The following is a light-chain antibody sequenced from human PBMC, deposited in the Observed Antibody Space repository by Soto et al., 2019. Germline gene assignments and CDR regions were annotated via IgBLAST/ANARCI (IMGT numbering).Light chain of an antibody. J-gene: IGKJ5*01. Sequence: IVLTQSPGTLSLSPGETATLSCRASQTVNSDYLAWFQQRPGQAPRLLMFATSRRATGIPDRFSGSGSGTDFTLTISSLQNEDFAVYYCQQRSNWPITFGQGTRLEIK. CDR2: ATS. V-gene: IGKV3D-20*02. CDR3: QQRSNWPIT. CDR1: QTVNSDY.